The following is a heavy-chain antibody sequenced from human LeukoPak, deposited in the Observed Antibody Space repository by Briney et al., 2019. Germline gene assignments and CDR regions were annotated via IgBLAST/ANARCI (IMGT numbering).Heavy chain of an antibody. J-gene: IGHJ4*02. CDR1: GGSLHTYY. D-gene: IGHD3-10*01. CDR2: ITHSGST. CDR3: ARDLLRGPPAY. V-gene: IGHV4-34*01. Sequence: SETLSLTCAVSGGSLHTYYWSWIRQPPGKGLEWIGEITHSGSTNYNPSLKSRVSMSIDTSKNQFSLNLNSVTAADTAVYYCARDLLRGPPAYWGPETLVTVSS.